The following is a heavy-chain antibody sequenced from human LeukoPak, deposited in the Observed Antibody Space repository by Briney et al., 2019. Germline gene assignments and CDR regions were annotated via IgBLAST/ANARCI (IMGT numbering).Heavy chain of an antibody. CDR1: GGSISSSSYY. V-gene: IGHV4-39*01. Sequence: SETLSLTCTVSGGSISSSSYYWGWIRQPPGKGLEWIGSIDYSGSTYYNPSLKSRVTISVDTSKNQFSLKLSSVTAADTAVYSCARSGIAARRWTDYWGQGTLVTASS. D-gene: IGHD6-6*01. J-gene: IGHJ4*02. CDR3: ARSGIAARRWTDY. CDR2: IDYSGST.